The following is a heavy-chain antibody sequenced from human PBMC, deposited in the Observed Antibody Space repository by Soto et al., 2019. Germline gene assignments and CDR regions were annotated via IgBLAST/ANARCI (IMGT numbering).Heavy chain of an antibody. CDR1: GVSISSGGYS. V-gene: IGHV4-30-2*01. Sequence: SETLSLTCAVSGVSISSGGYSWSWIRQPPGKGLEWIGYIYHSGSTYYNPSLKSRVTISVDRSKNQFSLKLSSVTAADTAVYYCARIPSPWGQGTLVTVSS. CDR3: ARIPSP. D-gene: IGHD2-21*01. J-gene: IGHJ5*02. CDR2: IYHSGST.